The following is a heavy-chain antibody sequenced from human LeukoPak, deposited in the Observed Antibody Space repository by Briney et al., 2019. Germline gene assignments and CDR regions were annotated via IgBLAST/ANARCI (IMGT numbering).Heavy chain of an antibody. CDR3: ANGEVGATIDY. D-gene: IGHD1-26*01. J-gene: IGHJ4*02. CDR1: GFTFCSYG. CDR2: ISYDGSNK. Sequence: GGSLRLSCAASGFTFCSYGMHWVRQAPGKGLEWVAVISYDGSNKYYADSVKGRFTISRDNSKNTLYLQMNSLRAEDTAVYYCANGEVGATIDYWGQGTLVTVSS. V-gene: IGHV3-30*18.